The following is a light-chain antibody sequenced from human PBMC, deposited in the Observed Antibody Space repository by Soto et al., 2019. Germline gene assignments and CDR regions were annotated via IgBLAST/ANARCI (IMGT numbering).Light chain of an antibody. CDR3: QQYVAGSLLS. Sequence: EIVLTQSPGTLSLSPGGRATLSCRASQSVVSDLAWYQHKTGQAPRLLISDASTRATGIPDRFSGSGSGTDFTLSISRLEPEDFALYYCQQYVAGSLLSFGRGTRLEIK. J-gene: IGKJ5*01. V-gene: IGKV3-20*01. CDR2: DAS. CDR1: QSVVSD.